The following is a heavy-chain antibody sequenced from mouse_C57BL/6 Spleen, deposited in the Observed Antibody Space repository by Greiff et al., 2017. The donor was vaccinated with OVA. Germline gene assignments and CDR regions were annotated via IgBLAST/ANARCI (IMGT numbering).Heavy chain of an antibody. CDR3: ARTQLGDYAMDY. CDR2: IHPNSGST. CDR1: GYTFTSYW. J-gene: IGHJ4*01. V-gene: IGHV1-64*01. D-gene: IGHD4-1*02. Sequence: QVQLQQPGAELVKPGASVKLSCKASGYTFTSYWMHWVKQRPGQGLEWIGMIHPNSGSTNYNEKFKSKATLTVDKSSSTAYMQLSSLTSEDSAVYYCARTQLGDYAMDYWGQGTSVTVSS.